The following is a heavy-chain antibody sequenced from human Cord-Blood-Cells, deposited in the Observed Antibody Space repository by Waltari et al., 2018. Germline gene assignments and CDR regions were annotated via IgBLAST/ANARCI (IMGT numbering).Heavy chain of an antibody. CDR2: ISWNSGSM. Sequence: GEGLGVVAGISWNSGSMGYADSVKCRFTISRDNAKNSRYLEMNSLRAEDTAWYYCAKDYCTGGVCYDAFDIWGQGTMVTVSS. CDR3: AKDYCTGGVCYDAFDI. J-gene: IGHJ3*02. D-gene: IGHD2-8*02. V-gene: IGHV3-9*01.